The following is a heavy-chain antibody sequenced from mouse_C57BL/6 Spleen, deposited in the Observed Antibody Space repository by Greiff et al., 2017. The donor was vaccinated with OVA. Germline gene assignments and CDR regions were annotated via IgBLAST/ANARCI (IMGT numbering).Heavy chain of an antibody. V-gene: IGHV1-81*01. CDR1: GYTFTSYG. CDR3: ARELGQMYYFDY. CDR2: IYPRSGNT. J-gene: IGHJ2*01. Sequence: VQLQQSGAELARPGASVKLSCKASGYTFTSYGISWVKQRTGQGLEWIGEIYPRSGNTYYNEKFKGKATLTADKSSSTAYMELRSLTSEDSAVYFCARELGQMYYFDYWGQGTTLTVSS. D-gene: IGHD4-1*01.